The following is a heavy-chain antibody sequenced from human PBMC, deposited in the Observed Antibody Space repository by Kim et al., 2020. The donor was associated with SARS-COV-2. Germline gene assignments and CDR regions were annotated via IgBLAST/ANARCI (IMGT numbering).Heavy chain of an antibody. CDR2: IIPIFGTA. Sequence: SVKVSCKASGGTFSSYAISWVRQAPGQGLEWMGGIIPIFGTANYAQKFQGRVTITADESTSTAYMELSSLRSEDTAVYYCARGRIGSYCGGDCDEWAFDIWGQGTMVTVSS. V-gene: IGHV1-69*13. CDR1: GGTFSSYA. J-gene: IGHJ3*02. D-gene: IGHD2-21*01. CDR3: ARGRIGSYCGGDCDEWAFDI.